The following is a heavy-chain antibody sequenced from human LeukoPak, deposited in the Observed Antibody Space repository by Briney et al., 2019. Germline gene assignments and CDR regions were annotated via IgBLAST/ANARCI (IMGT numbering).Heavy chain of an antibody. CDR2: IIPIFGTA. CDR1: GYTFTSYG. D-gene: IGHD2-2*01. Sequence: GASVKVSCKASGYTFTSYGISWVRQAPGQGLEWMGGIIPIFGTANYAQKFQGRVTITADESTSTAYMELSSLRSEDTAVYYCARADSLRGVVVPAADYYYYYMDVWGKGTTVTVSS. CDR3: ARADSLRGVVVPAADYYYYYMDV. J-gene: IGHJ6*03. V-gene: IGHV1-69*13.